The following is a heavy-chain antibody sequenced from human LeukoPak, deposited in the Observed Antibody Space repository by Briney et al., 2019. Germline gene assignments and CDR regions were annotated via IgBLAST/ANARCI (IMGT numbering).Heavy chain of an antibody. V-gene: IGHV3-30*02. CDR3: AKGAPNSIAASADY. Sequence: GGSLRLSCVASGFIFSNYGMHWVRQAPGKGLEWVAFIRYDGSNKYYADSVKGRFTISRDNSKNTLYLQMNSLRAEDTAVYYCAKGAPNSIAASADYWGQGTLVTVSS. D-gene: IGHD6-6*01. CDR2: IRYDGSNK. J-gene: IGHJ4*02. CDR1: GFIFSNYG.